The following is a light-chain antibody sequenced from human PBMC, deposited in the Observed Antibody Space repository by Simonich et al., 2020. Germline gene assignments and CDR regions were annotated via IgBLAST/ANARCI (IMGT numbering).Light chain of an antibody. CDR1: SSYVGGYNY. CDR3: CSYAGSYTLV. CDR2: DFS. J-gene: IGLJ2*01. V-gene: IGLV2-11*01. Sequence: QSALTQPRSVSGSPGQSVTLSCTGTSSYVGGYNYVSWYQPHPGKAPKLMIYDFSKRPSGVPDRFSGSKSGNTASLTISGLQAEDEADYYCCSYAGSYTLVFGGGTKLTVL.